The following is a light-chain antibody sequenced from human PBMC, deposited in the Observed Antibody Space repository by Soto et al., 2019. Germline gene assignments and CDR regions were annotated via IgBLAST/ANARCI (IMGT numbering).Light chain of an antibody. CDR2: QAV. V-gene: IGKV3-15*01. J-gene: IGKJ4*01. CDR3: QQYNEWPLT. CDR1: QSVSKN. Sequence: EIVMTQSPATLSVSPGERATLSCRASQSVSKNVAWYQQKPGQAPRPLIHQAVTRSTGIPARFSGSGSGTEVTLPISSLQSEDFAVYYCQQYNEWPLTFGGGTKVEIK.